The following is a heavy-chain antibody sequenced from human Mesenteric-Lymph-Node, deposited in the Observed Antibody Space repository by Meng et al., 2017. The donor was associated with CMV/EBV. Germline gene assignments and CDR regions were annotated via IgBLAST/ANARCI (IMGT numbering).Heavy chain of an antibody. CDR2: IHPSGGST. CDR3: ARRNEYYDFWSGFDY. Sequence: ASVTVSCKASGYTFTSYDMHWVRQAPGQGLEWMGIIHPSGGSTSYAQKFQGRVTMTRDTSTSTVYMELSSLRSEDTAVYYCARRNEYYDFWSGFDYWGQGTLVTVSS. V-gene: IGHV1-46*01. J-gene: IGHJ4*02. D-gene: IGHD3-3*01. CDR1: GYTFTSYD.